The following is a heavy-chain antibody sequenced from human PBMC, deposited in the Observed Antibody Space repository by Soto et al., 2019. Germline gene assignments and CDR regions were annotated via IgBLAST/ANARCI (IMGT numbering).Heavy chain of an antibody. Sequence: EVQLVESGGGLVKPGGSLRLSCAASGFTLTTYTMNWVRQAPGMGLVWVSSINGRGNYKYYTDSVEGRFTISRDNAQNSLYLQMSRLRAEDTAVYYCAREDGVVGATSAFDYWCQGTLVIVAS. CDR2: INGRGNYK. V-gene: IGHV3-21*01. D-gene: IGHD1-26*01. CDR3: AREDGVVGATSAFDY. CDR1: GFTLTTYT. J-gene: IGHJ4*02.